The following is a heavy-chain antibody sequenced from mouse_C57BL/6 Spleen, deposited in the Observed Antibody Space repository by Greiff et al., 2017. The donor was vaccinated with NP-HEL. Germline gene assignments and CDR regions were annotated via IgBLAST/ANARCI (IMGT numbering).Heavy chain of an antibody. CDR1: GYTFTSYW. J-gene: IGHJ2*01. Sequence: QVQLQQPGAELVKPGASVKLSCKASGYTFTSYWMHWVKQRPGQGLEWIGMIHPNSGSTNYNEKFKSKATLTVDKSSSTAYMQLSSLTSEDSAVYYCATELLREGYDYWGQGTTLTVSS. CDR2: IHPNSGST. CDR3: ATELLREGYDY. D-gene: IGHD1-1*01. V-gene: IGHV1-64*01.